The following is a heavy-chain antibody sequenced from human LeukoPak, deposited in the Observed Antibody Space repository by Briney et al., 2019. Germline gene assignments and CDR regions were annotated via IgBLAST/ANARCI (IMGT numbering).Heavy chain of an antibody. CDR2: IIPILGIA. J-gene: IGHJ4*02. CDR3: ARLIVGATNVDY. V-gene: IGHV1-69*04. Sequence: GASVKVSCKASGGTFSSYAISWVRQAPGQGLEWMGRIIPILGIANYAQKFQGRVTITADKSTSTAYMELSSLRSEDTAVYYCARLIVGATNVDYWGQGTLVTVSS. D-gene: IGHD1-26*01. CDR1: GGTFSSYA.